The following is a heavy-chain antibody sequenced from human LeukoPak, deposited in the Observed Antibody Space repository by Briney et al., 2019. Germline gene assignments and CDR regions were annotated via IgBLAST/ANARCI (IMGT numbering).Heavy chain of an antibody. CDR3: ARPGGHCSGSSCYYMDV. J-gene: IGHJ6*03. CDR2: ISYDGSNK. CDR1: GFTFSSYA. V-gene: IGHV3-30*04. D-gene: IGHD2-15*01. Sequence: PGRSLRLSCAASGFTFSSYAMHWVRQAPGKGLEWVAVISYDGSNKYYADSVKGRFTISRDNSKNTLYLQMNSLRAEDTAVYYCARPGGHCSGSSCYYMDVWGKGTTVTVSS.